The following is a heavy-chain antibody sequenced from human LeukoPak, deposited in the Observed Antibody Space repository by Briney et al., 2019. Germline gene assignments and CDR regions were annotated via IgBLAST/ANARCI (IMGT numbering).Heavy chain of an antibody. Sequence: PGRSLRLSCAASGFTFSSYAMHWVRQAPGKGLEWVAVISYDGSNKYYADSVKGRFTISRDNSKNTLYLQMNSLRAEDTAVYYCARDLDAYCSGGSRLPGYWGQGTLVTVSS. V-gene: IGHV3-30*04. J-gene: IGHJ4*02. CDR1: GFTFSSYA. CDR2: ISYDGSNK. CDR3: ARDLDAYCSGGSRLPGY. D-gene: IGHD2-15*01.